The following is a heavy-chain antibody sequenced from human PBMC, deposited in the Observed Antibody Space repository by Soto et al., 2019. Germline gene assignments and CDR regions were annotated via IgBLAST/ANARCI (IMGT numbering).Heavy chain of an antibody. J-gene: IGHJ5*02. Sequence: QVQLVQSGSEVKKPGASVKVSCKASGYPFSGYAIGWVRQAPGQGLEWMGWISAYNGNTNFAQKFQGRVTMTTDTSTSTAYMELRSLRSDDTAVYYCARPSTDYGDYAWSFPSWGQGTLVTVSS. CDR3: ARPSTDYGDYAWSFPS. D-gene: IGHD4-17*01. CDR1: GYPFSGYA. V-gene: IGHV1-18*01. CDR2: ISAYNGNT.